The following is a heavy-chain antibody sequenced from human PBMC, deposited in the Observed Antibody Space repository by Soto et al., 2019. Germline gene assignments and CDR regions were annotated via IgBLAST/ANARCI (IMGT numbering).Heavy chain of an antibody. J-gene: IGHJ4*02. Sequence: QVQLVESGGGVVQPGRSLRLSCAASGFTFSSYAMHWVRQAPGKGLEWVAVISYDGSNKYYADSVKGRFTISRDNSKNTLYLQMNSLRAEDTAVYYCARVRWGGHDFWSGPFGYWGQGTLVTVSS. CDR2: ISYDGSNK. CDR1: GFTFSSYA. V-gene: IGHV3-30-3*01. D-gene: IGHD3-3*01. CDR3: ARVRWGGHDFWSGPFGY.